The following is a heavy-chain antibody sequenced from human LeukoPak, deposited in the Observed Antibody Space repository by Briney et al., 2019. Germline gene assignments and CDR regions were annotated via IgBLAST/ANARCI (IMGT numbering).Heavy chain of an antibody. Sequence: SETLSLTCAVYGGSFSGYYWSWIRQPPGKGLEWIGEINHSGSTNYNPSLKSRVTISVDTSKNQFSLKLSSVTAAGTAVYYCARVRGRYYDSSGYYYKDYYYYYYMDVWGKGTTVTVSS. D-gene: IGHD3-22*01. CDR2: INHSGST. CDR1: GGSFSGYY. CDR3: ARVRGRYYDSSGYYYKDYYYYYYMDV. J-gene: IGHJ6*03. V-gene: IGHV4-34*01.